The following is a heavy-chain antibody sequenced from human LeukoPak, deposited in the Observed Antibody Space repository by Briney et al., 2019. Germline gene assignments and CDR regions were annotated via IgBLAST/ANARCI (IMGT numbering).Heavy chain of an antibody. CDR1: GDRVSGESGA. Sequence: SQTLSLTCAISGDRVSGESGAWNWIRQSPSRGLEWLGRTYYRSKWYNDYVASVKSRLTINPDPSNNQLSLQLNSVTPEYTAVYYCTRGWLRSYFDFWGQGTLVTVSS. D-gene: IGHD5-12*01. CDR3: TRGWLRSYFDF. V-gene: IGHV6-1*01. CDR2: TYYRSKWYN. J-gene: IGHJ4*02.